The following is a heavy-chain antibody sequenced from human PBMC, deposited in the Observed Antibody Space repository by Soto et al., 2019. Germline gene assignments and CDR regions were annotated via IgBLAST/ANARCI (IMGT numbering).Heavy chain of an antibody. CDR2: ISGSGGST. Sequence: GSLRLSCAASGFTFSSYAMSWVRQAPGKGLEWVSAISGSGGSTYYADSVKGRFTISRDNSKNTLYLQMNSLRAEDTAVYYCAKVALMVYAIGYYMDVWGKGTTVTVSS. CDR1: GFTFSSYA. CDR3: AKVALMVYAIGYYMDV. V-gene: IGHV3-23*01. J-gene: IGHJ6*03. D-gene: IGHD2-8*01.